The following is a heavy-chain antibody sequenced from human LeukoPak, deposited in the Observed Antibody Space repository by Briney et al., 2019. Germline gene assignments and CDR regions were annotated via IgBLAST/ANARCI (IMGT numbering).Heavy chain of an antibody. CDR3: ARVEQGYSSSWYPGY. D-gene: IGHD6-13*01. V-gene: IGHV3-21*01. CDR2: ITSSSNYI. J-gene: IGHJ4*02. Sequence: PGGSLRLSCAASGVTFSSYNMNWVRQAPGKGLEWVSSITSSSNYIYYADSVKGRFTISRDNTKNSLYLQMNSLRAEDTAVYYCARVEQGYSSSWYPGYWGQGTLVTVSS. CDR1: GVTFSSYN.